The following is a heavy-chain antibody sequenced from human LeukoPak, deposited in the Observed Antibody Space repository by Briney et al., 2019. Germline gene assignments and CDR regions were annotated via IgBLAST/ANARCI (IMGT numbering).Heavy chain of an antibody. D-gene: IGHD2-2*01. CDR2: IRYDGSKK. CDR3: ASNIVVVPAANDY. J-gene: IGHJ4*02. V-gene: IGHV3-30*02. Sequence: GGSLRLSCAASGFTFNSYGMHWVRQAPGRGLEWVAFIRYDGSKKSYADSVKGRFTISRANSRNTLNLQMNSRRAEDTAVYYGASNIVVVPAANDYWGQGTLVTVSS. CDR1: GFTFNSYG.